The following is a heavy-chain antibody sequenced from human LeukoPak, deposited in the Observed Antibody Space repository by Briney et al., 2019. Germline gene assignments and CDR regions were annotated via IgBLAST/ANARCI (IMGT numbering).Heavy chain of an antibody. CDR1: GGSISSYY. V-gene: IGHV4-4*07. Sequence: SETLSLTCTVSGGSISSYYWSWIRQPAGKGLEWIGRIYTSGSTNYNPSLKSRVTISVDTSKNQFSLKLSSVTAADTAVYYCARQDIVVVPAAGGVDYWGQGTLVTVSS. D-gene: IGHD2-2*01. CDR3: ARQDIVVVPAAGGVDY. CDR2: IYTSGST. J-gene: IGHJ4*02.